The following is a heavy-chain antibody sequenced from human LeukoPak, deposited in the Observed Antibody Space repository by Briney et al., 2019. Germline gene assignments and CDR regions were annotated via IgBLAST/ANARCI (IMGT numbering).Heavy chain of an antibody. CDR2: ISYDGSYK. Sequence: GGSLRLSCAAPGFTFSSYGMHWVRQAPGKGLEWVAVISYDGSYKYYADSVKGRFTISRDNSKNTLYLQVNSLRAEDTAVYYCASGDFDADYWGQGTLVTV. CDR3: ASGDFDADY. J-gene: IGHJ4*02. CDR1: GFTFSSYG. V-gene: IGHV3-30*03. D-gene: IGHD7-27*01.